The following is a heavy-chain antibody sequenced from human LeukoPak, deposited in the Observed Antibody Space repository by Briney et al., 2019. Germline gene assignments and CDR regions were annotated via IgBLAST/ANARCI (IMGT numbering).Heavy chain of an antibody. Sequence: ASVKVSCKASGGTFSSYAISWVRQAPGQGLGWMGGIIPIFGTANYAQKFQGRVTITADESTSTAYMELSSLRSEDTAVYYCAREETTPDAFDIWGQGTMVTVSS. CDR1: GGTFSSYA. CDR3: AREETTPDAFDI. D-gene: IGHD4-11*01. J-gene: IGHJ3*02. CDR2: IIPIFGTA. V-gene: IGHV1-69*13.